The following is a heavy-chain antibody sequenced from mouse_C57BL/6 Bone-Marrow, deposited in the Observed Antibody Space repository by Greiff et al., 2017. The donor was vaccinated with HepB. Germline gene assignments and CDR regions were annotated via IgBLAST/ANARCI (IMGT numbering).Heavy chain of an antibody. Sequence: SGPELVKPGASVKMSCKASGYTFTDYNMHWVKQSHGKSLEWIGYINPNNGGTSYNQKFKGKATLTVNKSSSTAYMELRSLTSEDSAVYYCARLSTTVVAYYFDYWGQGTTLTVSS. CDR3: ARLSTTVVAYYFDY. CDR1: GYTFTDYN. CDR2: INPNNGGT. D-gene: IGHD1-1*01. V-gene: IGHV1-22*01. J-gene: IGHJ2*01.